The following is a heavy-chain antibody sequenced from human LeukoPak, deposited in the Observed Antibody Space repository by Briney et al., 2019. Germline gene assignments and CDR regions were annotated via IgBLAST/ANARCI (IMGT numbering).Heavy chain of an antibody. D-gene: IGHD3-22*01. CDR3: ARDSYYYDSTGYYRFDY. CDR2: IYTSGST. Sequence: ASETLSLTCTVSGASISSYYWSWIRQPAGKGLEWIGRIYTSGSTNYNPSLKSRVTMSVDTSKNQLSLKLRSVTAADTAVYYCARDSYYYDSTGYYRFDYWGQGTLVTVSS. V-gene: IGHV4-4*07. J-gene: IGHJ4*02. CDR1: GASISSYY.